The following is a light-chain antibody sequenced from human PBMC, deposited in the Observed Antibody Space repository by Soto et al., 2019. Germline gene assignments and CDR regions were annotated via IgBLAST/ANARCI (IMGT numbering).Light chain of an antibody. CDR2: GAS. Sequence: IVMTPTPDTLAVSPGERALLACRASQSVRIYVAWYQQKNGQAPRLLVYGASSRASGIPDRFSGSGSGTEFTLTISSLQSEDFAVYYCQEYSRWPSRTFGPGTKVDI. V-gene: IGKV3-15*01. CDR1: QSVRIY. CDR3: QEYSRWPSRT. J-gene: IGKJ1*01.